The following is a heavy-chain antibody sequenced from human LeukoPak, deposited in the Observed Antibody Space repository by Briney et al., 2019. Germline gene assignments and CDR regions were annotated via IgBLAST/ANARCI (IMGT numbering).Heavy chain of an antibody. CDR3: ARVAAAADTVSGMDV. Sequence: SETLSLTCTVSGGSISSTSYYWGWIRQPPVKGLEWIGSIYYSGSTNYNPSLKSRVTISVDTSKNQFSLKLSSVTAADTAVYYCARVAAAADTVSGMDVWGQGTTVTVSS. CDR1: GGSISSTSYY. D-gene: IGHD6-13*01. J-gene: IGHJ6*02. V-gene: IGHV4-39*07. CDR2: IYYSGST.